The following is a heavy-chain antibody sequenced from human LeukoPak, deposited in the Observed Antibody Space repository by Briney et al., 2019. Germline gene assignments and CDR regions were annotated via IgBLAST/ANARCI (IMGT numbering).Heavy chain of an antibody. D-gene: IGHD6-13*01. CDR2: IYYSGNT. Sequence: SETLSLTCSVSAGSISSTTYYWGWIRQPPGKGLEWIGNIYYSGNTHYSASLKSRVTMSADTSKNQVYLKLTSVTAADTAVYYCARGVEQQHDHWGQGTLVTVSS. CDR1: AGSISSTTYY. J-gene: IGHJ4*02. V-gene: IGHV4-39*07. CDR3: ARGVEQQHDH.